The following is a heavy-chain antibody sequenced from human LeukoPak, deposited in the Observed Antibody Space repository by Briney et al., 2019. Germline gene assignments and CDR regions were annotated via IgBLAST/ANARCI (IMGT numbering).Heavy chain of an antibody. D-gene: IGHD3-22*01. CDR3: AILSTYYYDLDY. CDR1: GFTVSSNY. J-gene: IGHJ4*02. Sequence: GGSLRLSCAASGFTVSSNYMSWVRQAPGKGLEWVSGISWNSGSIGYADSVKGRFTISRDNAKNSLYLQMNSLRAEDTALYYCAILSTYYYDLDYWGQGTLVTVSS. V-gene: IGHV3-9*01. CDR2: ISWNSGSI.